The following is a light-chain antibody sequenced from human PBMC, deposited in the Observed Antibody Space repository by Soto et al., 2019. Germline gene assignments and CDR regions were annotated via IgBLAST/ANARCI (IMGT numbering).Light chain of an antibody. CDR3: LQRIELYT. Sequence: EIVMTQTPLALPVTPGEPASISCRSSQSLLDTDGHIYVDWFLQKAGQSPQLLIYRLSHRASGVPDRFSGSGSGTNFTMKISRVEADDVGVYYCLQRIELYTFGQGTKLEIK. V-gene: IGKV2-40*01. CDR1: QSLLDTDGHIY. J-gene: IGKJ2*01. CDR2: RLS.